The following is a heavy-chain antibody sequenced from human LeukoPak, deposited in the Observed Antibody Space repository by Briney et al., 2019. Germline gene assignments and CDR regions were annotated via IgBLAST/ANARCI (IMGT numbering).Heavy chain of an antibody. Sequence: SDPLSPTCAVYCEPLSKYHSTWLPKSPGKGLEWIVEINHRGSPNLNPSPKSRFTLSVDTSKPQFSLKPTSTTAAAAAVYYCASSVGSTDYWGQGTLVTVSS. V-gene: IGHV4-34*01. CDR1: CEPLSKYH. J-gene: IGHJ4*02. CDR3: ASSVGSTDY. CDR2: INHRGSP. D-gene: IGHD1-26*01.